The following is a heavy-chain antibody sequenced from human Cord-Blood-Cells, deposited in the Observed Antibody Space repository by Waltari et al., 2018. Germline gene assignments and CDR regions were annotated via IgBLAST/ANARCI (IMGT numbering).Heavy chain of an antibody. CDR1: GGPLSSISHY. J-gene: IGHJ4*02. Sequence: QLQLQESGPGLVKPSETLSLTCTVSGGPLSSISHYWGWIRQPPGKGLEWIGSIYYSVGTYYNPSLKSRVTISVDTSKNQFSLKLSSVTAADTAVYYCLIIAVAGSHVDYWGQGTLVTVSS. CDR2: IYYSVGT. D-gene: IGHD6-19*01. CDR3: LIIAVAGSHVDY. V-gene: IGHV4-39*01.